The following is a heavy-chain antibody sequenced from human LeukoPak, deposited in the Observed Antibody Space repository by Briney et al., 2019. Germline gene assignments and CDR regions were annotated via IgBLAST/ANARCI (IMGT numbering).Heavy chain of an antibody. D-gene: IGHD3-16*01. V-gene: IGHV3-20*04. J-gene: IGHJ4*02. CDR1: GFTIDGYG. CDR3: ARDPSSYADYVWFDY. Sequence: GGSLRLSCAASGFTIDGYGMNWVRQAPGKGLEWVSGINWNGGDTGYADSAKGRFTISRDNARNSLYLQMNSLRAEDTAVYYCARDPSSYADYVWFDYWGQGTLATVSS. CDR2: INWNGGDT.